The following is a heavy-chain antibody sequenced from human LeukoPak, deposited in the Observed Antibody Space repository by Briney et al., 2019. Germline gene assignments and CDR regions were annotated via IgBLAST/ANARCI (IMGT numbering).Heavy chain of an antibody. Sequence: SETLSLTCAVHGGSFSGYYWSWIRQPPGKGLEWIGEINHSGSTNYNPSLKSRVTISVDTSKNQFSLKLSSVTAADTAVYYCARSGWSTWGNDAFDIWGQGTMVTVSS. J-gene: IGHJ3*02. CDR2: INHSGST. CDR3: ARSGWSTWGNDAFDI. D-gene: IGHD5/OR15-5a*01. V-gene: IGHV4-34*01. CDR1: GGSFSGYY.